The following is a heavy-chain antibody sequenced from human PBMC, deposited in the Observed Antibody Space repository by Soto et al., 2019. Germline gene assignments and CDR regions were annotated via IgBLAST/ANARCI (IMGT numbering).Heavy chain of an antibody. CDR2: ISYDGSNK. V-gene: IGHV3-30*18. J-gene: IGHJ4*02. CDR1: GFTFGSYG. D-gene: IGHD4-17*01. Sequence: SLRLSCAASGFTFGSYGMHWVRQAPGKGLEWVAVISYDGSNKYYADSVKGRFTISRDNSKNTLYLQMNSLRAEDTAVYYCAKDSTVTTCDYWGQGTLVTVSS. CDR3: AKDSTVTTCDY.